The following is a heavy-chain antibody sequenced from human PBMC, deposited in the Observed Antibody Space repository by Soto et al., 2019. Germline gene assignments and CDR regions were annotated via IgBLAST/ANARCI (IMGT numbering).Heavy chain of an antibody. CDR3: ARVKSSSSWYIRLAAFDI. CDR2: MNPNSGNT. D-gene: IGHD6-13*01. V-gene: IGHV1-8*01. J-gene: IGHJ3*02. Sequence: ASVKVSCKASGYTFTSYDIIWVRQATGQGLEWMGWMNPNSGNTGYAQKFQGRVTMTRNTSISTAYMELSSLRSEDTAVYYCARVKSSSSWYIRLAAFDIWGQGTMVTVSS. CDR1: GYTFTSYD.